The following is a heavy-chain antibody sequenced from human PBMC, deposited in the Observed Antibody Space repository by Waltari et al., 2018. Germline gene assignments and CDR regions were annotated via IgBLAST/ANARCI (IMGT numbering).Heavy chain of an antibody. CDR2: IYWDDTT. D-gene: IGHD2-15*01. J-gene: IGHJ4*02. CDR3: AHLDFVVANHFDF. CDR1: GFSLSSGVG. V-gene: IGHV2-5*02. Sequence: QITLKESGPTLVKPTQTLTLTCSFSGFSLSSGVGVGWIRQPPGKALEWLALIYWDDTTRYRPSLQSRLTVTKDTSRNQVVLTMTNMGPLDTATYFCAHLDFVVANHFDFWGQGALVTVSS.